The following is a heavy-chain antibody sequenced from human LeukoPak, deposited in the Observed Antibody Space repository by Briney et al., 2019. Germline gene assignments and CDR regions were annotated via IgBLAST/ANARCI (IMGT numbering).Heavy chain of an antibody. CDR3: AIPRGYSYGYGEDY. CDR1: GGSISSSSYY. Sequence: PSETLSLTCTVSGGSISSSSYYWGWIRQPPGKGLEWIGSIYYSGSTYYNPSLKSRVTISVDTSKNQFSLELSSVTAADTAVYYCAIPRGYSYGYGEDYWGQGTLVTVSS. J-gene: IGHJ4*02. D-gene: IGHD5-18*01. V-gene: IGHV4-39*01. CDR2: IYYSGST.